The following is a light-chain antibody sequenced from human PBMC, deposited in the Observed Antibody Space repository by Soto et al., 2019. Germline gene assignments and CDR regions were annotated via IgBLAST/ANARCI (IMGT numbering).Light chain of an antibody. CDR1: SSDVGLYNY. CDR3: SSHTSSSTLV. CDR2: DVS. J-gene: IGLJ2*01. Sequence: QSALTPPASVSGSPGQSITISCTGTSSDVGLYNYVSWYQQHPGKAPKVMIYDVSNRPSGVSNRFSGSKSGNTASLTISGLQAEDEADYYCSSHTSSSTLVFGRGTKLTVL. V-gene: IGLV2-14*03.